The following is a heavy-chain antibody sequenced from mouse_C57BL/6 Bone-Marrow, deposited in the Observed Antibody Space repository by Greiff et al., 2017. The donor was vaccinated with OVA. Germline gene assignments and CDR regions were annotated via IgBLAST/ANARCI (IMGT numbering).Heavy chain of an antibody. CDR1: GFTFTDYY. J-gene: IGHJ4*01. CDR3: AIPYDYDGGYYAMDY. Sequence: EVKVVESGGGLVQPGGSLSLSCAASGFTFTDYYMSWVRQPPGKALEWLGFIRNKANGYTTESRASVQGRFTISRDNSQSILYLHLNALRADVIATYYCAIPYDYDGGYYAMDYWGQGTSVTVSS. CDR2: IRNKANGYTT. D-gene: IGHD2-4*01. V-gene: IGHV7-3*01.